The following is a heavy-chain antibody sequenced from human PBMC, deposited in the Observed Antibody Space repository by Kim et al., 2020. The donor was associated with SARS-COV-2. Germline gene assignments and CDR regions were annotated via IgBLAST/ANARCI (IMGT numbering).Heavy chain of an antibody. CDR2: IYYSGST. CDR1: GGSISSSSYY. D-gene: IGHD3-22*01. V-gene: IGHV4-39*01. CDR3: ARRALRRYYYDSSGYIRGTFNI. Sequence: SETLSLTCTVSGGSISSSSYYWGWIRQPQGKGLEWIGSIYYSGSTYYNPSLKSRVTISVDTSKNQFSLKLSSVTAADTTVYYCARRALRRYYYDSSGYIRGTFNIWGQGTMVTVSS. J-gene: IGHJ3*02.